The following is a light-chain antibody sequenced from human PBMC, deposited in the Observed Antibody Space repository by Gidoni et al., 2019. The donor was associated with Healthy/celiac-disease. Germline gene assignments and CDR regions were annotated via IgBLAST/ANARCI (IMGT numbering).Light chain of an antibody. V-gene: IGKV3-20*01. CDR1: QSVRSSY. Sequence: EIVLTQSPGTLSLSPGERATLSCRASQSVRSSYLAWYQQKPGQAPRLLIYGASSRATGIPDRFSGSGSGTAFTLTIRRLEPEAFAVYYCQQYGSSRTFGQGTKVEIK. CDR2: GAS. J-gene: IGKJ1*01. CDR3: QQYGSSRT.